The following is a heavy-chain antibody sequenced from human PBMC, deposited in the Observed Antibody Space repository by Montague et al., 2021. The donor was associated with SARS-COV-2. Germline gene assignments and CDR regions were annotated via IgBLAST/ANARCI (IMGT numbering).Heavy chain of an antibody. CDR1: GFTFSSYA. V-gene: IGHV3-30*04. D-gene: IGHD3-16*02. CDR3: ARGNYDYVWGSYRYIY. Sequence: SLRLSCAASGFTFSSYAMHWVRQAPGKRLEWVAVISYDGSNKYYADSVKGRFTISRDNSKNTLYLQMNSLRAEDTAVYYCARGNYDYVWGSYRYIYWGQGTLVTVSS. J-gene: IGHJ4*02. CDR2: ISYDGSNK.